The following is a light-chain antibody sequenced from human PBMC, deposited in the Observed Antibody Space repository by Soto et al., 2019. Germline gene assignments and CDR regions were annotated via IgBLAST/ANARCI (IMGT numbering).Light chain of an antibody. V-gene: IGKV1-5*03. Sequence: DIQMTQSPSTLSASEGGRVTISFRASQSVSIWLAWYQQKPGRAPKLLIYKSSILESGVPSRFSGSGSGTEFTLTISSLQPDDFATYYCQQFNTSPWTFGQGTKVDIK. CDR1: QSVSIW. CDR3: QQFNTSPWT. J-gene: IGKJ1*01. CDR2: KSS.